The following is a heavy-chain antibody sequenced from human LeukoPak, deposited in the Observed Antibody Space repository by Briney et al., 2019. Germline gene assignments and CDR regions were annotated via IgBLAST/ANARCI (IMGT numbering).Heavy chain of an antibody. CDR1: GFSFSSYA. V-gene: IGHV3-23*01. CDR3: AKSVFDSSGDPYMDV. D-gene: IGHD3-22*01. Sequence: GGTLRLSCEATGFSFSSYAMSWVRQTPGKGLECVSAISGGGDFTKYADSVKGRFTISRDNSKSTLYLQMNSLRAEDTAVYYCAKSVFDSSGDPYMDVWGKGTTVTISS. J-gene: IGHJ6*03. CDR2: ISGGGDFT.